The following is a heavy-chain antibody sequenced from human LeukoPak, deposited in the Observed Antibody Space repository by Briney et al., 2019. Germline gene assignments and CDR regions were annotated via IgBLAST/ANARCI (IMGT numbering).Heavy chain of an antibody. D-gene: IGHD3-10*01. V-gene: IGHV5-51*01. CDR2: IYPGDPDT. J-gene: IGHJ6*03. CDR1: GYSLTSYW. CDR3: ARHLIGGFSYMDV. Sequence: ESLKISCKGSGYSLTSYWIGLVRQMPGKSLESMGIIYPGDPDTRYCPSFQGKVTISADKSISTAYLQWSSLKAPDTGMYYCARHLIGGFSYMDVWGKGTTVTVSS.